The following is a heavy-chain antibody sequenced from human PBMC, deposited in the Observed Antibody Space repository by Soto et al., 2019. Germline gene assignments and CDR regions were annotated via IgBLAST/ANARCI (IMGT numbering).Heavy chain of an antibody. Sequence: GGSLRLSCAASGFTFSSYSMNWVRQAPGKGLEWVSSISSSSSYIYYADSVKGRFTISKDNAKNSLYLQMNSLRAEDTALYYCARGGDYGDYVQKEDAFDIWGQGTMVTVSS. CDR2: ISSSSSYI. D-gene: IGHD4-17*01. V-gene: IGHV3-21*01. CDR1: GFTFSSYS. J-gene: IGHJ3*02. CDR3: ARGGDYGDYVQKEDAFDI.